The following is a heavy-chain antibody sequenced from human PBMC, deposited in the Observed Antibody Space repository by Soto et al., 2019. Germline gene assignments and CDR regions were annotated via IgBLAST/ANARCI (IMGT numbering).Heavy chain of an antibody. D-gene: IGHD5-12*01. CDR2: IFYSGST. CDR3: ARDRGSGYNYLFDS. V-gene: IGHV4-31*03. J-gene: IGHJ4*02. Sequence: PSETLSLTCTVSGGSISSGGYYWTWIRQHPGKGLEWIGYIFYSGSTYYNPSLKSRVTISLDTSKSQFSLNLSSVTAADTAVYYCARDRGSGYNYLFDSWGQGTPVT. CDR1: GGSISSGGYY.